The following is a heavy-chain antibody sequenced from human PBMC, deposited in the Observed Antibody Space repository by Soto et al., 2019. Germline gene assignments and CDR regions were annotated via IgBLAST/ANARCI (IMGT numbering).Heavy chain of an antibody. V-gene: IGHV1-18*01. Sequence: QVQLVQSGAEVKKPGASVKVPCKASGYTFTSYGISWVRQAPGQGLEWMGWISAYSGNTKYAQKFQGRVTMTTAISTSTAYMELRSLRSDATAVYYCARGEMFFDSWGQGTLVTVSS. D-gene: IGHD1-26*01. CDR2: ISAYSGNT. J-gene: IGHJ4*02. CDR3: ARGEMFFDS. CDR1: GYTFTSYG.